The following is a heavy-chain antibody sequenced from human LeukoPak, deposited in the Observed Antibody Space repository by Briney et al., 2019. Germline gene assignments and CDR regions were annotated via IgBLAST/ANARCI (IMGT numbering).Heavy chain of an antibody. V-gene: IGHV1-18*01. J-gene: IGHJ6*02. CDR1: GYTFTSYG. CDR3: ARGHREDAYYDFWSGYYRDYGMDV. CDR2: ISAYNGNT. D-gene: IGHD3-3*01. Sequence: EASVKVSCKASGYTFTSYGISWVRQAPGQGLEWMGWISAYNGNTNYAQKLQGRVTMTTDTSTSTAYMELRSLRSDDTAVYYCARGHREDAYYDFWSGYYRDYGMDVWGQGTTVTVSS.